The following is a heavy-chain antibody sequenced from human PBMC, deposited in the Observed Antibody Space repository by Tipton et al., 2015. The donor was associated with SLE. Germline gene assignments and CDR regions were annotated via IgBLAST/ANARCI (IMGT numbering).Heavy chain of an antibody. Sequence: SLRLSCAASGFTFSSYWMSWVRQAPGKGLEWVANIKQDGSEKYYVDSVKGRFTISRDNAKNSLYLQMNSLRAEDAAVYYCARRGYTAKGDSSGWKAGRSDAFDIWGQATMVTVSS. V-gene: IGHV3-7*01. CDR2: IKQDGSEK. CDR1: GFTFSSYW. D-gene: IGHD6-19*01. J-gene: IGHJ3*02. CDR3: ARRGYTAKGDSSGWKAGRSDAFDI.